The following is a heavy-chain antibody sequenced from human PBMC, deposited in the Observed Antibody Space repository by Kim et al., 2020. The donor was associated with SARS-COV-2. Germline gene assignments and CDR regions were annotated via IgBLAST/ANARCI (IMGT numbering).Heavy chain of an antibody. CDR1: GGSISSGSYY. J-gene: IGHJ6*02. CDR2: IYTSGST. D-gene: IGHD3-10*01. V-gene: IGHV4-61*02. Sequence: SETLSLTCTVSGGSISSGSYYWSWIRQPAGKGLEWIGRIYTSGSTNYNPSLKSRVTISVDTSKNQFSLKLSSVTAADTAVYYCARDTPRRHYYGSGSAYGMDVWGQGTTVTVSS. CDR3: ARDTPRRHYYGSGSAYGMDV.